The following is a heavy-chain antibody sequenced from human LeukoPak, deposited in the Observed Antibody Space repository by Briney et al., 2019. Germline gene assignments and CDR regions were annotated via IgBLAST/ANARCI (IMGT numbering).Heavy chain of an antibody. V-gene: IGHV3-23*01. CDR3: ARVLRYCSGGNCYSGGLGYMDV. Sequence: GGTLRLSCAASGFTFSNYDMSWVRQAPGKGLEWVSVISSSGGSTYYADSVKGRFTISRDNSKDTLYLQMNSLRAEDTAVYYCARVLRYCSGGNCYSGGLGYMDVWGKGTTVTISS. CDR2: ISSSGGST. D-gene: IGHD2-15*01. CDR1: GFTFSNYD. J-gene: IGHJ6*03.